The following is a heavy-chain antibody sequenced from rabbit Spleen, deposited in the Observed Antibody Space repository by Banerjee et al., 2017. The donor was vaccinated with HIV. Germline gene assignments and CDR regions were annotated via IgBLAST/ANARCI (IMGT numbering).Heavy chain of an antibody. V-gene: IGHV1S45*01. CDR1: GMHFGGYG. CDR2: IYAGSAGST. Sequence: ELVESGGGLVQPGESLKLSCKASGMHFGGYGISWVRQAPGKGLEWIACIYAGSAGSTYYATWAKGRFTISKTSSTTVTLQMTSLTAADTATYFCTRDDGSGHYIDGYFNLWGPGTLVTVS. D-gene: IGHD1-1*01. J-gene: IGHJ4*01. CDR3: TRDDGSGHYIDGYFNL.